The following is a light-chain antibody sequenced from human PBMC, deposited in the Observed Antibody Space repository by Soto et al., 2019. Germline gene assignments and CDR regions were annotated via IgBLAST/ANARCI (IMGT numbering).Light chain of an antibody. J-gene: IGLJ1*01. V-gene: IGLV2-23*02. Sequence: QSVLTQPASVSGSPGQSITISCTGTSRDIGTSNLVSWYQQYPGKAPKLMIYEVTKRPSGIAYRFSGSKSGNTASLTISGLRPEDEDDDYCYSFSGISTSLFVFGTGTKVTVL. CDR2: EVT. CDR3: YSFSGISTSLFV. CDR1: SRDIGTSNL.